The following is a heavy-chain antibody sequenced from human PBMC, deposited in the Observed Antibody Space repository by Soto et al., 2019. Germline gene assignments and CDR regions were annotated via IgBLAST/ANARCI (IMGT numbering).Heavy chain of an antibody. J-gene: IGHJ5*01. D-gene: IGHD5-18*01. V-gene: IGHV1-46*01. CDR3: ALSDRIQLWLDY. Sequence: ASVKVSCTASGCTFTSCYMHWVRQASGQGLEWMGIINPSGGSTSYAQKFQGRVTITRDTSASTAYRELSSLRSEDTAVYYCALSDRIQLWLDYWG. CDR2: INPSGGST. CDR1: GCTFTSCY.